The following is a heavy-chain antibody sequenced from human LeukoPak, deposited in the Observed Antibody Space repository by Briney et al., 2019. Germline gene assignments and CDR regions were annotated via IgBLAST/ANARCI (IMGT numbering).Heavy chain of an antibody. CDR1: GFTFSSCA. CDR2: ISYDGSNK. Sequence: GRSLRLSCAASGFTFSSCAMHWVRAAPGKGLEGVAVISYDGSNKYYADSVKGRFTISRDNSKNTLYLQMNSLRAEDTAVYYCAIQGGGYCSSTSCPGGYYYMDVWGKGTTVTVSS. CDR3: AIQGGGYCSSTSCPGGYYYMDV. J-gene: IGHJ6*03. D-gene: IGHD2-2*01. V-gene: IGHV3-30-3*01.